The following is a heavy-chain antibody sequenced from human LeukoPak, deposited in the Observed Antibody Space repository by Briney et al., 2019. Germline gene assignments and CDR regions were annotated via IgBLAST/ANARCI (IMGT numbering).Heavy chain of an antibody. J-gene: IGHJ3*02. D-gene: IGHD6-19*01. CDR1: GGSISTYY. V-gene: IGHV4-59*08. Sequence: SETLSLTCSVSGGSISTYYWTWIRQPPGKGLEWIGYIYYTGDTDYNPSLKSRVTISVDTSKNQFSLKLSSVTAADTAVYYCARHSSGWYTSGAFDIWGQGTMVIVSS. CDR3: ARHSSGWYTSGAFDI. CDR2: IYYTGDT.